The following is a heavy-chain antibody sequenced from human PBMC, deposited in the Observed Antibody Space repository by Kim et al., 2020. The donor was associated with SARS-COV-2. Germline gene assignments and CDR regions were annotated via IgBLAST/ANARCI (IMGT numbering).Heavy chain of an antibody. Sequence: SETLSPTCTVSGYSISSGYYWGWIRQPPGKGLEWIGSVYHSGSTYYNPSLKSRVTISLDTSKNQFSLKLSSVTAADTAVYYCARGYATPSVSPLLYWGQGTLVTVSS. V-gene: IGHV4-38-2*02. CDR2: VYHSGST. D-gene: IGHD1-1*01. J-gene: IGHJ4*02. CDR3: ARGYATPSVSPLLY. CDR1: GYSISSGYY.